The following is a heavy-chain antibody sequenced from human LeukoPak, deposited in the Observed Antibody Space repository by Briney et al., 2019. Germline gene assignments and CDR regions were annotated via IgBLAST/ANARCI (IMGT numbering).Heavy chain of an antibody. CDR1: GFTFSSYW. J-gene: IGHJ5*02. CDR3: ARLTYYYDSSGYGWFDP. Sequence: GGSLRLSCAASGFTFSSYWMHWVRQAPGKGLGWVSRINSDRSSTSYADSVKGRFTISRDNAKNTLYLQMNSLRDKDTAVYYCARLTYYYDSSGYGWFDPWGQGTLVTVSS. D-gene: IGHD3-22*01. CDR2: INSDRSST. V-gene: IGHV3-74*01.